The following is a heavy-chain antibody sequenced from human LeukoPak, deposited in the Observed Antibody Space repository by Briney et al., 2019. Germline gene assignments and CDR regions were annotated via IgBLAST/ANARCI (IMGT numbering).Heavy chain of an antibody. Sequence: PGGSLRLSCAASGFTFTSYAMSWGRQPPGKGLEWVSVIRGSGTVTYFADSVKGRFTVSRDNSKNTLYLQMSSLRAEDTAIYYCAKSLDYDGGVLWALPQYWGQGTLVTVSS. CDR1: GFTFTSYA. CDR2: IRGSGTVT. D-gene: IGHD3-22*01. CDR3: AKSLDYDGGVLWALPQY. V-gene: IGHV3-23*01. J-gene: IGHJ4*02.